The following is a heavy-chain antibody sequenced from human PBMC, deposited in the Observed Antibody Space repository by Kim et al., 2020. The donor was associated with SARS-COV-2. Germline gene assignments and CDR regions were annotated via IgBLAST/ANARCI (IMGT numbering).Heavy chain of an antibody. CDR1: GFTFSSYA. CDR3: ARDNDNSSGWSNYYYGMEV. D-gene: IGHD6-19*01. Sequence: GGSLRLSCAASGFTFSSYAMHWVRQAPGKGLEWVAVISYDGSNKYYADSVKGRFTISRDNSKNTLYLQMNSLRAEDTAVYYCARDNDNSSGWSNYYYGMEVWGQGTTVTVSS. CDR2: ISYDGSNK. V-gene: IGHV3-30-3*01. J-gene: IGHJ6*02.